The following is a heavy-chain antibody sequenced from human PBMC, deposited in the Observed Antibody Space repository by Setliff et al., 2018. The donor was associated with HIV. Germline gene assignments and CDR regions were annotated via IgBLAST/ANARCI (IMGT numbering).Heavy chain of an antibody. CDR1: GYSFTDYY. J-gene: IGHJ4*02. CDR3: ARGMDYYDTSGYYQYYFDY. D-gene: IGHD3-22*01. CDR2: INPKSDGT. Sequence: GASVKVSCKASGYSFTDYYIHWVRQAPGQGLEWMGWINPKSDGTNYAQKFQGWITMTRDTSISTAYMELSRLRSDDTAVYYCARGMDYYDTSGYYQYYFDYWGQGTLVTV. V-gene: IGHV1-2*04.